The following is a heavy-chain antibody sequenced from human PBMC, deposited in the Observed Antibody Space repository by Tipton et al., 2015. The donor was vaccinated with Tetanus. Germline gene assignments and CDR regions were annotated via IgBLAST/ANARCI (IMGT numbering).Heavy chain of an antibody. J-gene: IGHJ4*02. V-gene: IGHV3-72*01. Sequence: SLRLSCAASGFSFSEHYMDWIRQAPGKGLEWVGRIRNRARSYTTEYAASVRGRFTISRDDSKNSLYLQMDSLKTDDTAVYYCIRGETSPEAPGRFDYWGQGTLVTVSS. CDR1: GFSFSEHY. CDR3: IRGETSPEAPGRFDY. CDR2: IRNRARSYTT. D-gene: IGHD6-13*01.